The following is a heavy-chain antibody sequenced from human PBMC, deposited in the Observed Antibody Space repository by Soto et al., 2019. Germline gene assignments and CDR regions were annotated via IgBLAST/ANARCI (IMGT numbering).Heavy chain of an antibody. D-gene: IGHD2-15*01. J-gene: IGHJ6*02. Sequence: RSPTLSLTCAISGDSVSSSGAAWNWIRQSPSRGLEWLGRIDYRSKWFDDDAAFVESRVSINPETPRNQVSLQLSSVTPEDTAVYFCARVPCSAGTCLDGLDVWGQGTTVTVSS. CDR2: IDYRSKWFD. CDR1: GDSVSSSGAA. V-gene: IGHV6-1*01. CDR3: ARVPCSAGTCLDGLDV.